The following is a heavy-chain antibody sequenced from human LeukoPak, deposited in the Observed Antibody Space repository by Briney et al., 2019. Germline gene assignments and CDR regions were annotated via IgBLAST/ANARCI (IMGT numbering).Heavy chain of an antibody. CDR3: ARGSELLWFGEPYFQH. CDR1: GGSFSGYY. J-gene: IGHJ1*01. D-gene: IGHD3-10*01. V-gene: IGHV4-34*01. Sequence: PSETLSLTCAVYGGSFSGYYWSWIRQPPGKGLEWIGEINHSGSTNYNPSLKSRVTISVDTSKNQFSLKLSSVTAADTAVYYCARGSELLWFGEPYFQHWGHGTLVTVSS. CDR2: INHSGST.